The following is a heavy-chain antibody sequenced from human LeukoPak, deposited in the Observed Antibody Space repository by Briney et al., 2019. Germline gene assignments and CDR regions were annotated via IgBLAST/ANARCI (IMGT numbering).Heavy chain of an antibody. J-gene: IGHJ6*03. Sequence: ASVKVSCKASGYTFTSYAISWVRQAPGQGLEWMGGIIPIFGTANYAQKFQGRVTITTDESTSTAYMELSSLRSEDTAVYYCARDGGPGYCSSTSCPLVYYMDVWGKGTTVTVSS. CDR3: ARDGGPGYCSSTSCPLVYYMDV. CDR2: IIPIFGTA. V-gene: IGHV1-69*05. CDR1: GYTFTSYA. D-gene: IGHD2-2*01.